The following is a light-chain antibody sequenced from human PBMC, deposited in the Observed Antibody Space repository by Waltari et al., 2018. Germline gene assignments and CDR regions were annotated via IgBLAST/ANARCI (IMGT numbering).Light chain of an antibody. V-gene: IGLV2-14*01. Sequence: QSALTQPASVSGSPGQSITISCTGTSSDIGGYNYVSWYQQYPGEAPKVVIYDVSSRPSGVSNRCSGSKSGNTASLTISGLQAEDEADYYCNSHSSSDTPSVFGGGTKLTVL. CDR3: NSHSSSDTPSV. CDR2: DVS. CDR1: SSDIGGYNY. J-gene: IGLJ3*02.